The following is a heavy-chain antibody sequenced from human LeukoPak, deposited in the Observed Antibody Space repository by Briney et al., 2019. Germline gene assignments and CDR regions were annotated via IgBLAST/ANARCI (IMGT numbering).Heavy chain of an antibody. J-gene: IGHJ6*03. CDR3: TTDLYCSSTSCYPKPYNYYYYYYMDV. V-gene: IGHV3-15*01. CDR1: GFTFSNAW. D-gene: IGHD2-2*01. Sequence: GGSLRLSCAASGFTFSNAWMSWVRQAPGKGLEWVGRIKSKTDGGTTDYAAPVKGRFTISRDDSKNTLYLQMNSLKTEDTAVYYCTTDLYCSSTSCYPKPYNYYYYYYMDVWGKGTTVTVSS. CDR2: IKSKTDGGTT.